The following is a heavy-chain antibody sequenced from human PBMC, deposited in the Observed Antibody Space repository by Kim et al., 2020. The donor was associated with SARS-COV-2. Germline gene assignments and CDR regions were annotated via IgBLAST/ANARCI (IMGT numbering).Heavy chain of an antibody. V-gene: IGHV1-58*01. D-gene: IGHD3-22*01. Sequence: SVKVSCKASGFTFTSSAVQWVRQARGQRLEWIGWIVVGSGNTNYAQKFQERVTITRDMSTSTAYMELSSLRSEDTAVYYCAADRYYYDSSDHIPYYGMDVWGQGTTVTVSS. CDR3: AADRYYYDSSDHIPYYGMDV. CDR1: GFTFTSSA. J-gene: IGHJ6*02. CDR2: IVVGSGNT.